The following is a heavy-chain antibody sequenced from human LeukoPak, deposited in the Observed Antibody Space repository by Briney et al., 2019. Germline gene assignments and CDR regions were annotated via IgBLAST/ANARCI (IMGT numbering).Heavy chain of an antibody. Sequence: GGSLKISCKTSGSRFTRYWIAWVRQTAGKGLEWMGIVYPDDSDTRYSPAFQGQVTTSADKSITTASLHWSSLKSTDTAVYYCAIPSGTYLPFDYRGQGTLVTVSS. CDR2: VYPDDSDT. V-gene: IGHV5-51*01. J-gene: IGHJ4*02. D-gene: IGHD1-26*01. CDR3: AIPSGTYLPFDY. CDR1: GSRFTRYW.